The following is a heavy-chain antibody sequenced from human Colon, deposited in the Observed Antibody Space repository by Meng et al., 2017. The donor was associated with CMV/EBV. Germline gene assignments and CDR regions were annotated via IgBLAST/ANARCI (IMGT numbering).Heavy chain of an antibody. CDR2: IDSPSHSP. CDR3: AREMGYNWDLGHPYGMDV. J-gene: IGHJ6*02. Sequence: GESLKISCVASGFTFTDYTMAWIRQAPGQGLEWVSSIDSPSHSPYYAASVKGRFIISRDNRNASLYLQMNSLRVEDTAVYYCAREMGYNWDLGHPYGMDVWGQGTTVTVSS. CDR1: GFTFTDYT. V-gene: IGHV3-69-1*01. D-gene: IGHD1-20*01.